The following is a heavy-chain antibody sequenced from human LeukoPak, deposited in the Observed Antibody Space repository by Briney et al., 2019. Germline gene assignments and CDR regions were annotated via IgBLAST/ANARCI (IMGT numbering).Heavy chain of an antibody. J-gene: IGHJ4*02. D-gene: IGHD5-24*01. CDR1: GFPFRSYL. V-gene: IGHV3-7*04. CDR2: IKQDGSKK. CDR3: TRVGYIDEGIDY. Sequence: GGALRLSCGASGFPFRSYLVTWVRPAPGKGLEGVANIKQDGSKKSYVDSVKGRFTISRDNAKNSLYLQMNSLRAEDTAIYYCTRVGYIDEGIDYWGQGTLVTVSS.